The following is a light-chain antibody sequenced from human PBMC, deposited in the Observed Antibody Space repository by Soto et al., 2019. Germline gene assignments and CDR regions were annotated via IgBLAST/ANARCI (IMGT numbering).Light chain of an antibody. V-gene: IGLV2-8*01. CDR2: EVV. CDR3: KSYAGSNTYV. CDR1: RNDIGAYEF. J-gene: IGLJ1*01. Sequence: QSGLAQPPSAAGSPGQSVTISCTGTRNDIGAYEFVSWYQHHQGKAPKLIIYEVVQRPSGVPDRFSGSKSGNTASLTVSGLQAADEADYYCKSYAGSNTYVFGTGTKVTVL.